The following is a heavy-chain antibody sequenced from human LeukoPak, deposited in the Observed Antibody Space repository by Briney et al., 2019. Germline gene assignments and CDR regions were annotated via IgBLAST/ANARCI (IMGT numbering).Heavy chain of an antibody. V-gene: IGHV3-48*03. J-gene: IGHJ4*02. CDR2: IDGGGRTI. CDR3: ARRERYRPLDH. Sequence: GGSLRLSCAASGFTFSSYEMNWVRQAPGKGLEWLSYIDGGGRTIYYADSVKGRFTISRDNAKNSLYLQMNSRRDEDTGLYYCARRERYRPLDHWGQGTLVTVSS. CDR1: GFTFSSYE. D-gene: IGHD1-1*01.